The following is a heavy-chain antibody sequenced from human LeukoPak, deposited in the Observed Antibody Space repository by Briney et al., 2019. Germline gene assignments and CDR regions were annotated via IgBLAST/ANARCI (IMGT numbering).Heavy chain of an antibody. V-gene: IGHV1-69*05. Sequence: SVKVSCKASGGTFSSYAISWVRQAPGQGLEWMGGIIPIFGTANYAQKFQGRVTITTDESTSTAYMGLSSLRSEDTAVYYCARAEILTGYYPRYYFDYWGQGTLVTVSS. CDR1: GGTFSSYA. CDR3: ARAEILTGYYPRYYFDY. CDR2: IIPIFGTA. D-gene: IGHD3-9*01. J-gene: IGHJ4*02.